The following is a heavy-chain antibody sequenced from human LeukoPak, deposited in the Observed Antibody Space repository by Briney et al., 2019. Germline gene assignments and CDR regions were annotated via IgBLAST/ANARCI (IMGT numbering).Heavy chain of an antibody. Sequence: GGSLRVSCAASGFTFSSSAMSWVRQDPGKGLEWVSSITNSGDRTYYADAVRGQFTISRDNSKSTLFLQMRSLRVEDTAIYYCAKDADWRPAADWGQGTLVIVSS. J-gene: IGHJ4*02. D-gene: IGHD2-2*01. V-gene: IGHV3-23*01. CDR3: AKDADWRPAAD. CDR1: GFTFSSSA. CDR2: ITNSGDRT.